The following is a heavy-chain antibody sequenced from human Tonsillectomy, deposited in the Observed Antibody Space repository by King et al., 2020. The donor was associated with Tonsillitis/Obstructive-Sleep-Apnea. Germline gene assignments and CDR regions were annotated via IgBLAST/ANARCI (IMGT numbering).Heavy chain of an antibody. CDR3: ATLPPVCSIWYSVHFDY. D-gene: IGHD6-13*01. CDR2: ISSSGRTT. Sequence: VQLVESGGGLVQPGGSLRLSCAASGFSLSCYEMIWVRQAPGKGLEWVSYISSSGRTTYYADSVKGRFTISRDNAKNSLSLQRNSLRAEDTAVYFCATLPPVCSIWYSVHFDYWRQGPLVTVSS. J-gene: IGHJ4*02. CDR1: GFSLSCYE. V-gene: IGHV3-48*03.